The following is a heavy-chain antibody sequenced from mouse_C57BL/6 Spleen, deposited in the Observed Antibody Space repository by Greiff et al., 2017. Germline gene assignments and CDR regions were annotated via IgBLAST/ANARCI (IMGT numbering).Heavy chain of an antibody. J-gene: IGHJ4*01. D-gene: IGHD1-1*01. CDR3: ARCRITTVVATRDYYAMDY. CDR2: INPSNGGT. CDR1: GYTFTSYW. Sequence: QVHVKQPGTELVKPGASVKLSCKASGYTFTSYWMHWVKQRPGQGLEWIGNINPSNGGTNYNEKFKSKATLTVDKSSSTAYMQLSSLTSEDSAVYYCARCRITTVVATRDYYAMDYWGQGTSVTVSS. V-gene: IGHV1-53*01.